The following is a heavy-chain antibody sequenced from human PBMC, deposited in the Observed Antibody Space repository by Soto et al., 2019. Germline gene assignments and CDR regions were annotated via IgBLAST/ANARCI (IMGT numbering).Heavy chain of an antibody. J-gene: IGHJ6*03. CDR2: IYPGDSDT. Sequence: PGESLKISCKGSGYSFTSYWIGWVRQMPGKGLEWMGIIYPGDSDTRYSPSFQGQVTISADKSISTAYLQWSSLKASDTAMYYCARGFGSVFGSSSNYYYYMDVWGKGTTVTVSS. V-gene: IGHV5-51*01. CDR3: ARGFGSVFGSSSNYYYYMDV. D-gene: IGHD3-10*01. CDR1: GYSFTSYW.